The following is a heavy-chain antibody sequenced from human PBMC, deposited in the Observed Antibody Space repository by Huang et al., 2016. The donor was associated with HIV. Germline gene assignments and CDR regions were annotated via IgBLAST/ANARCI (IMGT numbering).Heavy chain of an antibody. V-gene: IGHV3-33*04. CDR3: ARGDYYDSSGYHPGYFDY. D-gene: IGHD3-22*01. CDR2: IRNDGMKK. Sequence: VQLIESGGGVVQPGKSLRLSCATSGFILSNYGMHWVRQAPGKGLRWVALIRNDGMKKNYADAVRGGVTVGRDNGNNTLCLQMRSLGVDDTAVYYCARGDYYDSSGYHPGYFDYWGQGILVTVSS. CDR1: GFILSNYG. J-gene: IGHJ4*02.